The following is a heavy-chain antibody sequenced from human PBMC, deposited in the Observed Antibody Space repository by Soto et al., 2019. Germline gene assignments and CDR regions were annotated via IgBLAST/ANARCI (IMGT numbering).Heavy chain of an antibody. D-gene: IGHD6-13*01. Sequence: ASVKVSCKASGSTFSSYDINWVRQAPGQGLEWMGWMNANSGNTVYAQNFQGRVTMTRNTSIGTAYMELSSLRSEDTAVYYCARALFAAAPDDYWGQGTLVTVSS. V-gene: IGHV1-8*01. CDR2: MNANSGNT. J-gene: IGHJ4*02. CDR3: ARALFAAAPDDY. CDR1: GSTFSSYD.